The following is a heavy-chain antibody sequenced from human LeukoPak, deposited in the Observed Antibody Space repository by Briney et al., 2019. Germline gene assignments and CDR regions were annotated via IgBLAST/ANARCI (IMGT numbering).Heavy chain of an antibody. Sequence: SVKVSCKASGYTFTSYAISWVRQAPGQGLEWMGGIIPIFGTANYAQKFQGRVTITTDESTSTAYMELSSLRSEDTAVYYCARDLDGYYAFDIWGQGTMVTVSS. D-gene: IGHD5-24*01. J-gene: IGHJ3*02. V-gene: IGHV1-69*05. CDR2: IIPIFGTA. CDR3: ARDLDGYYAFDI. CDR1: GYTFTSYA.